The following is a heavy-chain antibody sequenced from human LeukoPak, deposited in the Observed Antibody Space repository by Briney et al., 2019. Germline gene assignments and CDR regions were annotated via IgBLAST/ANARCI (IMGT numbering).Heavy chain of an antibody. CDR2: ISAYNGNT. Sequence: GASVKVSCKASGYTFTSYGISWVRQAPGQGLEWMGWISAYNGNTNCAQRLQGRVTMTTDTSTSTAYMELRSLRSDDTAVYYCARDLYEGGYDYVLNYWGQGTLVTVSS. D-gene: IGHD5-12*01. J-gene: IGHJ4*02. CDR1: GYTFTSYG. CDR3: ARDLYEGGYDYVLNY. V-gene: IGHV1-18*01.